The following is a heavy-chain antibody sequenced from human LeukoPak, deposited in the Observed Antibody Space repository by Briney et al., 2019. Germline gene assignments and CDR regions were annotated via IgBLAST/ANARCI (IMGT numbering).Heavy chain of an antibody. CDR1: GYTFTSYA. D-gene: IGHD6-19*01. CDR3: ARDKVAGTLLDY. J-gene: IGHJ4*02. Sequence: ASVKVSCKASGYTFTSYAMHWVRQAPGQRLEWMGWINAGNGNTKYSQKFRGRVTITRDTSASTAYMELSSLRSEDTAVYYCARDKVAGTLLDYWGQGTLVTVFS. CDR2: INAGNGNT. V-gene: IGHV1-3*01.